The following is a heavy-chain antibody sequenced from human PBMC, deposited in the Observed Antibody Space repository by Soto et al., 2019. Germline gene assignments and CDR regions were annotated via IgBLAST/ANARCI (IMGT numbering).Heavy chain of an antibody. Sequence: PSETLSLTCAVYGGSFSGYYWSWIRQPPGKGLEWIGEINHSGSTNYNPSLKSRVTISVDTSKNQFSLKLSSVTAADTAVYYCARVYYDILTGYYRYYYGMDVWGQGTTVTVYS. CDR2: INHSGST. V-gene: IGHV4-34*01. D-gene: IGHD3-9*01. J-gene: IGHJ6*02. CDR3: ARVYYDILTGYYRYYYGMDV. CDR1: GGSFSGYY.